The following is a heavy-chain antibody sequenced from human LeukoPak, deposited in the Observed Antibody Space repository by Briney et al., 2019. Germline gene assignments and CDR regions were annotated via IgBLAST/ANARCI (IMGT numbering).Heavy chain of an antibody. Sequence: SETLSLTCAVYGGSFSGYYWSWIRQPPGKGLEWIGEINHSGSTNYNPSLKSRVTISVDTSKNQFSLKLSSVTAADTAVYYCARKAAIQYFDYWGQGTLVTVSS. CDR3: ARKAAIQYFDY. CDR1: GGSFSGYY. J-gene: IGHJ4*02. CDR2: INHSGST. D-gene: IGHD6-25*01. V-gene: IGHV4-34*01.